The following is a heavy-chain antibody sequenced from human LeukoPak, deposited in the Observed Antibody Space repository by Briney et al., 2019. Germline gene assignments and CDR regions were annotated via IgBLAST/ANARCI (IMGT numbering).Heavy chain of an antibody. J-gene: IGHJ6*02. V-gene: IGHV4-31*03. CDR1: GDSFSGGDYY. D-gene: IGHD5-12*01. CDR2: IYYSGST. Sequence: PSETLSLPCSVSGDSFSGGDYYWSWIRQHPGKGLEWIGYIYYSGSTYYNPSLQSRVTLSVDTSMNQFSLKLNSVTAADTAVYYCARDRWLRDPYYYYGMDVWGQGTTVTVSS. CDR3: ARDRWLRDPYYYYGMDV.